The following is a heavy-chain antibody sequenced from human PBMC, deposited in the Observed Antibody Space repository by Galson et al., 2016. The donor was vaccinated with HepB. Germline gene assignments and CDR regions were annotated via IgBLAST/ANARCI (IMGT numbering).Heavy chain of an antibody. Sequence: PALVKPTQTLTLTCTFSGFSLSTSGVAVTWIRQPPGKGLEWLGLTYWDDDKRYSPSLKTRLTITKDTSKNQVILTMTDMDPVDTATYFCAYSRSTVSYYFHSWGQGTLVTVSS. V-gene: IGHV2-5*02. D-gene: IGHD4-11*01. J-gene: IGHJ4*02. CDR3: AYSRSTVSYYFHS. CDR2: TYWDDDK. CDR1: GFSLSTSGVA.